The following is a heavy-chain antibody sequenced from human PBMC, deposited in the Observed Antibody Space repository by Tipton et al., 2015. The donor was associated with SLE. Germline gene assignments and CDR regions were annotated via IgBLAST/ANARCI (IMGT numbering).Heavy chain of an antibody. V-gene: IGHV4-59*01. J-gene: IGHJ4*02. D-gene: IGHD2-21*01. CDR3: ARDQVGMGDFDS. Sequence: TLSLTCSVSGGSIGDYYWNWIRQPPGKGLEWIGYVFHSGSTNYNPSLRSRVTISVDTSKIQFSLRLNSVTAADTAIYYCARDQVGMGDFDSWGPGTLVTVSS. CDR1: GGSIGDYY. CDR2: VFHSGST.